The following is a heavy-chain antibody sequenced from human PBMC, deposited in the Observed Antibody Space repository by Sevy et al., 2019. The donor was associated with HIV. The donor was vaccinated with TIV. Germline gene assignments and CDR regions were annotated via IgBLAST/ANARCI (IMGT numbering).Heavy chain of an antibody. CDR1: GASISSTIYY. D-gene: IGHD3-22*01. Sequence: SETLSLTCSVSGASISSTIYYWAWIRQSPGKGLEWFGSIHHSGSTYYNLSLKSRATTSVDTSKTQFSLKMNSVTAADTAVYYCAKHCSHYFDNSGYGEAFDIWGQGTKVTVSS. CDR3: AKHCSHYFDNSGYGEAFDI. CDR2: IHHSGST. J-gene: IGHJ3*02. V-gene: IGHV4-39*01.